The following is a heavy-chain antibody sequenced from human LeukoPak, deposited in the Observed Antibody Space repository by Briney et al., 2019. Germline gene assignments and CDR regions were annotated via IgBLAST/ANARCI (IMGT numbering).Heavy chain of an antibody. D-gene: IGHD1-26*01. Sequence: GGSLRLSCAASGFSLSIYWMSWVRQAPGKGLEWVANIKQDGSEKNYVDSVKGRFTISRDNAKNSMYLQMNRLGAEDTAVYYCVRDSALDYWGQGTLVTVSS. CDR2: IKQDGSEK. J-gene: IGHJ4*02. V-gene: IGHV3-7*05. CDR3: VRDSALDY. CDR1: GFSLSIYW.